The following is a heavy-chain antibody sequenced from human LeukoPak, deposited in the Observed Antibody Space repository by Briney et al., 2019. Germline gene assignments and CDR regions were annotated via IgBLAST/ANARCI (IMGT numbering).Heavy chain of an antibody. CDR1: GFTFSSYA. CDR2: ISGSGGST. V-gene: IGHV3-23*01. Sequence: GGSLRLSCAASGFTFSSYAMSWVRQAPGKGLEWVSAISGSGGSTYYADSVKGRFTISRDNSKNTLYLQMNSLRAEDTAVYYCAKDQNRIQLWPYFDYWGQGTLVTVSS. CDR3: AKDQNRIQLWPYFDY. D-gene: IGHD5-18*01. J-gene: IGHJ4*02.